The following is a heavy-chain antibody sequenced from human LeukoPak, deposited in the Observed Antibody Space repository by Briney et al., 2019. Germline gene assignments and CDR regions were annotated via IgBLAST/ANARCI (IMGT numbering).Heavy chain of an antibody. D-gene: IGHD3-10*01. J-gene: IGHJ3*02. CDR3: ARDREGSGSYFADAFDI. V-gene: IGHV1-69*05. Sequence: SVKVSCKASGGTFSSYAISWVRQAPGQGLEWMGRIIPIFGTANYAQKFQGRVTITTDESTSTAYMELSSLRSEDTAVYYCARDREGSGSYFADAFDIWGQGTMVTVST. CDR2: IIPIFGTA. CDR1: GGTFSSYA.